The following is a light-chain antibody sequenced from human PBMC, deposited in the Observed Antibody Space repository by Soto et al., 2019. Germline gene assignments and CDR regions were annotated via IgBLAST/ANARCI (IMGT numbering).Light chain of an antibody. V-gene: IGLV2-11*01. CDR3: YSYAGCYPSSYV. J-gene: IGLJ1*01. Sequence: TGTSSDVGGYSYVSWYQQHPGKAPKLMIYDVSKRPSGVPDRFSGSKSGNTASLTISGLQAEYEADNYCYSYAGCYPSSYVFGPVSTVTVL. CDR1: SSDVGGYSY. CDR2: DVS.